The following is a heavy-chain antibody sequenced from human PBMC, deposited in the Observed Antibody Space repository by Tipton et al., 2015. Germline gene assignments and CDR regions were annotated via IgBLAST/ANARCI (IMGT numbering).Heavy chain of an antibody. J-gene: IGHJ5*02. V-gene: IGHV4-38-2*01. CDR1: GYSINNDYY. Sequence: GLVKPSETMSLTCDVSGYSINNDYYWGWIRQAPGKGLEWIGFVYPGGGTYYNPFLKSRVTILVDTTQNQVSLRLTSVTAADTAVYYCASGCINFSCYYWFDPWGPGTLVTVSS. D-gene: IGHD2-21*01. CDR2: VYPGGGT. CDR3: ASGCINFSCYYWFDP.